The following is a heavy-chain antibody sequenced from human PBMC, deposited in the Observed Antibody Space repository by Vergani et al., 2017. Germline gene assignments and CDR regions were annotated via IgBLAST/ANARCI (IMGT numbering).Heavy chain of an antibody. J-gene: IGHJ4*02. D-gene: IGHD4-17*01. CDR2: IGYDGRIK. CDR1: GFSFNTYG. Sequence: QVQPVETGGGVVQPGGSLRPYCATSGFSFNTYGAHWVRQAPGKGLEWVAFIGYDGRIKYNVDSVKGRFTISRDTSKKTLSLQMRSLRADDTAVYYCAKDGRENSDYGYFDYWGQGTLVTVSS. CDR3: AKDGRENSDYGYFDY. V-gene: IGHV3-30*02.